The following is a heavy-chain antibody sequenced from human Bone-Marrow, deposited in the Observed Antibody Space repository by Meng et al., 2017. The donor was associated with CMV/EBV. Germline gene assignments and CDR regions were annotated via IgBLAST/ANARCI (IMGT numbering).Heavy chain of an antibody. CDR1: GDTFSTFT. CDR2: IIPVPGIA. Sequence: SVKVSCKASGDTFSTFTISWVRQAPGQGLEWMGGIIPVPGIANYAQKFQGRVTITADISTRTAYMELNSLRSADTAVYYCAREGVIPAERPTEETYYFDNWGQGTLVTVSS. D-gene: IGHD2-2*01. CDR3: AREGVIPAERPTEETYYFDN. V-gene: IGHV1-69*10. J-gene: IGHJ4*02.